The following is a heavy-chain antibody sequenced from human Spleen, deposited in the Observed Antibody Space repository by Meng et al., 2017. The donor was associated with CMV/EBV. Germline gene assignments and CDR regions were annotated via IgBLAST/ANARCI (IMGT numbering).Heavy chain of an antibody. CDR1: GGSISSYY. D-gene: IGHD3-10*01. J-gene: IGHJ5*02. CDR2: IYYNGST. Sequence: SETLSLTCTVSGGSISSYYWSWIRQPPGKGLEWIGYIYYNGSTNYNSSLKSRVTISVDTSKNQFSLKLSSVTTADTAVYYCARVGITMVRGVMRAPFDPWGQGTLVTVSS. V-gene: IGHV4-59*12. CDR3: ARVGITMVRGVMRAPFDP.